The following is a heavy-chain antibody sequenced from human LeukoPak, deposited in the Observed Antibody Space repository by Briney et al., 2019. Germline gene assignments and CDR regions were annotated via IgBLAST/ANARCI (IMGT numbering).Heavy chain of an antibody. D-gene: IGHD1-26*01. CDR3: ARRSGVGATMGGYFDY. CDR1: GGTFSSYA. V-gene: IGHV1-69*04. J-gene: IGHJ4*02. Sequence: SVKVSCKASGGTFSSYAISWVRQAPGQGLEWMGRIIPILGIANYAQKFQGRVTITADKSTSTAYMELSSLRSEDTAVYYCARRSGVGATMGGYFDYWGQGTLVTVSS. CDR2: IIPILGIA.